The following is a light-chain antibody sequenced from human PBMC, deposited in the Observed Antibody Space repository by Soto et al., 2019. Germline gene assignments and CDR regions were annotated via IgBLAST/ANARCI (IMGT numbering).Light chain of an antibody. CDR1: SSDVGSYNY. J-gene: IGLJ3*02. CDR3: SSYTSTATRV. V-gene: IGLV2-14*01. Sequence: QSALTQPASVSGSPRQSITISCTGTSSDVGSYNYVSWYQQHPGKAPKLMIYEVSNRPSGVSDRFSGSKSGNTASLTISGLQAEDEADYYCSSYTSTATRVFGGGTQLTVL. CDR2: EVS.